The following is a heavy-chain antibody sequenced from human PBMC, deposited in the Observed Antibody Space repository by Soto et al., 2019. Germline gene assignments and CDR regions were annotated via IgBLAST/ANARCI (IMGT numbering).Heavy chain of an antibody. CDR3: VKGSGHIVVVTAAFDY. CDR1: GFTFSSYA. CDR2: ISSNGGST. D-gene: IGHD2-21*02. V-gene: IGHV3-64D*06. J-gene: IGHJ4*02. Sequence: GGSLRLSCSASGFTFSSYAMHWVRQAPGKGLEYVSAISSNGGSTYYADSVKGRFTISRDNSKNTLYLQMSSLRAEDTAVYYCVKGSGHIVVVTAAFDYWGQGTLVTVSS.